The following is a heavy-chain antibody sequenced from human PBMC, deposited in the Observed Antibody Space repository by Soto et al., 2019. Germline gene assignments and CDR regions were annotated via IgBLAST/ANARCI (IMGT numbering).Heavy chain of an antibody. CDR3: ASKVLLGY. CDR2: ITGDGRTR. Sequence: QVQLVESGGGVVQPGTSLRLSCAASGFTFSTYSMHWVRQAPGKGLEWVAVITGDGRTRYYADSMKGRFTISRDNSQNTLYLQMDSLTTDDAAVYYCASKVLLGYWGQGILVTVSS. V-gene: IGHV3-30*04. J-gene: IGHJ4*02. CDR1: GFTFSTYS. D-gene: IGHD2-21*01.